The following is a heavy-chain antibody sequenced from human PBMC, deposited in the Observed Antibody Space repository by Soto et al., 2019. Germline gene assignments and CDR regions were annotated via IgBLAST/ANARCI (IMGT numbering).Heavy chain of an antibody. J-gene: IGHJ4*02. D-gene: IGHD2-2*01. V-gene: IGHV1-18*01. CDR3: ARASGEVVPAAHLDH. CDR2: ISVNNGNT. Sequence: QVQLVQSGAEVKKPGASVKVSCKASGYTFTNYGVIWVRQAPGQGLEWMGWISVNNGNTNYTQILQGRVTMTTDTPTSTAYMELRSLRSDDTAVFYCARASGEVVPAAHLDHWGQGTLVTVSS. CDR1: GYTFTNYG.